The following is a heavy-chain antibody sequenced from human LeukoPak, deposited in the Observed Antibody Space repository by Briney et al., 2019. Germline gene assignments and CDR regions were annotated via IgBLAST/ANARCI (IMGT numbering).Heavy chain of an antibody. CDR2: ISGSGGST. CDR1: GFTFSSYA. CDR3: ARELLWFGEPRNWFDP. Sequence: GGSLRLSCAASGFTFSSYAMSWVRQAPGKGLEWVSAISGSGGSTYYADSVKGRFTISRDNSKNTLYLQMNSLRAEDTAVYYCARELLWFGEPRNWFDPWGQGTLVTVSS. V-gene: IGHV3-23*01. J-gene: IGHJ5*02. D-gene: IGHD3-10*01.